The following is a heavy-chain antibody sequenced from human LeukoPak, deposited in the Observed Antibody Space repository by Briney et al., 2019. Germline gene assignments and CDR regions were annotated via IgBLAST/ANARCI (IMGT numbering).Heavy chain of an antibody. J-gene: IGHJ4*02. CDR1: GFTFDDYG. Sequence: PGGSLRLSCAASGFTFDDYGMSWVRQAPGKGLEWVSAISGSGGSTYYADSVKGRFTISRDNSRNTLYLQMNSLRAEDTAVYYCAKDSEEMATPSWWGQGTLVTVSS. CDR2: ISGSGGST. CDR3: AKDSEEMATPSW. V-gene: IGHV3-23*01. D-gene: IGHD5-24*01.